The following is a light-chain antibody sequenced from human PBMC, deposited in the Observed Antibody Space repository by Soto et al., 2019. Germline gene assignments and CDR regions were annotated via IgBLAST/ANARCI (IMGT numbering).Light chain of an antibody. Sequence: DIQLTQSPSTLSAYVGDRVNMTCRASQSISDWFAWYQQKPGKAPELLISDASTLATGVPSRFSGSGSGTEFTLTISSLQTDDSATYFCQEYKTYTFGPGTKVDI. CDR2: DAS. V-gene: IGKV1-5*01. CDR3: QEYKTYT. CDR1: QSISDW. J-gene: IGKJ2*01.